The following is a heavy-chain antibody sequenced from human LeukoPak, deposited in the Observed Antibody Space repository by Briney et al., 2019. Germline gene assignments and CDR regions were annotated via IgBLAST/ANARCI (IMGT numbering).Heavy chain of an antibody. D-gene: IGHD3-16*01. CDR3: ARDYAPIDY. Sequence: PSQTLSLTCAVSGGSISSGGYSWSWIRQPPGKGLEWIGYIYHSGSTYYNPSLKSRVTISVDRSKNQFSLKLSSVTAADTAVYYCARDYAPIDYWGQGTLVTVSS. CDR2: IYHSGST. CDR1: GGSISSGGYS. V-gene: IGHV4-30-2*01. J-gene: IGHJ4*02.